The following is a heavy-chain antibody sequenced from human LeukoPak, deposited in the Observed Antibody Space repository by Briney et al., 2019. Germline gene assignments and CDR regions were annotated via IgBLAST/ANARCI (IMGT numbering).Heavy chain of an antibody. D-gene: IGHD3-22*01. CDR2: IKQDGGEK. CDR3: AKPWREGVYFSAVLN. CDR1: EFTFSSYW. J-gene: IGHJ4*02. V-gene: IGHV3-7*03. Sequence: GGSLRLSCAASEFTFSSYWMSWVRQAPGKGLEWVANIKQDGGEKYYLDSVKGRFAVSRDNAKNSLYLQMNSLRAEDTAIYYCAKPWREGVYFSAVLNWGQGTLVTVSS.